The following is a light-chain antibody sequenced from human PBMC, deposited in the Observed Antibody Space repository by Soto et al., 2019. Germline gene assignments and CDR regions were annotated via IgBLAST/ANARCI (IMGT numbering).Light chain of an antibody. CDR2: AAS. V-gene: IGKV1-39*01. Sequence: DIHMTQTPSSLSGFVVDRFTITFRAGQTISNYLNWYQQKPGKAPKVLIYAASTLQSGVPSRFSGSGSGADFTLTISSLQPEDFATYYCQQSYTIPWMFGQGTKV. CDR3: QQSYTIPWM. CDR1: QTISNY. J-gene: IGKJ1*01.